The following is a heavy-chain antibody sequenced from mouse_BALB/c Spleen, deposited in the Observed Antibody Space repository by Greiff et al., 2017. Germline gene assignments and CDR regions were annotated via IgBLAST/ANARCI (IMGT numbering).Heavy chain of an antibody. V-gene: IGHV1-4*02. J-gene: IGHJ3*01. CDR3: ARKVPWFAY. CDR1: GYTFTSYT. Sequence: VQLQQSAAELARPGASVKMSCKASGYTFTSYTMHWVKQRPGQGLEWIGYINPSSGYTEYNQKFKDKTTLTADKSSSTAYMQLSSLTSEDSAVYYCARKVPWFAYWGQGTLVTVSA. D-gene: IGHD2-14*01. CDR2: INPSSGYT.